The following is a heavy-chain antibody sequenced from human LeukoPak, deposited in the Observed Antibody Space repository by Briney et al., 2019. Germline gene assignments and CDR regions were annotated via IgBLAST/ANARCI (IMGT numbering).Heavy chain of an antibody. Sequence: SETLSLTCTVPGGSISSSSYYWGWIRQPPGKGLEWIGSVYYSGSTYYNPSLKSRVTISVDTSKNQFSLKLSSVTAADTAVYYCARHALDTAPLGFGYWGQGTLVTVSS. D-gene: IGHD5-18*01. CDR3: ARHALDTAPLGFGY. J-gene: IGHJ4*02. CDR1: GGSISSSSYY. CDR2: VYYSGST. V-gene: IGHV4-39*01.